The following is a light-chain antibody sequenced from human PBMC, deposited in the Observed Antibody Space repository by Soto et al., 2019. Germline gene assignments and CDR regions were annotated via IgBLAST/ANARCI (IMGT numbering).Light chain of an antibody. CDR1: SSDVGAYNY. CDR2: DVS. V-gene: IGLV2-14*03. Sequence: QSALTQPASVSGSPGQSITISCTGTSSDVGAYNYVSWYQQHPGKAPKLMIYDVSDRPSGVSDRFSGSKSGLTASLTISGLQAEDEATYYCSSYTSSSTWVFGGGTQLTVL. CDR3: SSYTSSSTWV. J-gene: IGLJ3*02.